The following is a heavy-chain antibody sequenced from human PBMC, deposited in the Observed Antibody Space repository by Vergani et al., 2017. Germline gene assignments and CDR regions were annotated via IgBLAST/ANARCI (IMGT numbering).Heavy chain of an antibody. Sequence: EVQLVQSGAEVKKPGESRKISCKGSGYSFTSYWIGWVRQMPGKGLEWMGIIYPGDSDTRYSPSFQGQVTISADKSISAAYLQWSSLKASDTSMYYCARPSSRVVPAASLDYWGQGTLGTVSS. J-gene: IGHJ4*02. V-gene: IGHV5-51*03. D-gene: IGHD2-2*01. CDR3: ARPSSRVVPAASLDY. CDR2: IYPGDSDT. CDR1: GYSFTSYW.